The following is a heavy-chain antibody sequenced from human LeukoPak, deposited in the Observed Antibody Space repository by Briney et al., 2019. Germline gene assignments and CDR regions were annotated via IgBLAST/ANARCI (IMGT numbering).Heavy chain of an antibody. CDR1: GFTFSDYS. J-gene: IGHJ4*02. CDR3: ARVSYHYDSSGYYPYYLDY. V-gene: IGHV3-21*01. Sequence: GGSMRLSCAASGFTFSDYSMNWVRQAPGKGLEWVSSISSTSTYIYYEDSVKGRFTISRDNAKNSLYLQMNSLRAEDTAVYYCARVSYHYDSSGYYPYYLDYWGQGTLVTVSS. D-gene: IGHD3-22*01. CDR2: ISSTSTYI.